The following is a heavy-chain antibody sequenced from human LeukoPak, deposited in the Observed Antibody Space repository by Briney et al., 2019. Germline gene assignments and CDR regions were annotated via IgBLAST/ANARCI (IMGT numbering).Heavy chain of an antibody. CDR1: GFTFSSYW. D-gene: IGHD6-13*01. CDR3: ARGIALDFDY. J-gene: IGHJ4*02. V-gene: IGHV3-74*01. CDR2: INSDGSTT. Sequence: PGGSLRLSCAASGFTFSSYWMHWVRQAPGKGLVWVSRINSDGSTTNYADSVKGRFTISRDNAKNTLYLQMNSLRAEDTAVYYRARGIALDFDYWGQGTLVTVSS.